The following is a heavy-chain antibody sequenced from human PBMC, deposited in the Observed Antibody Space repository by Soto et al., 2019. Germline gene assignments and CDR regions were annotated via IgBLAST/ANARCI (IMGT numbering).Heavy chain of an antibody. CDR1: GYTLTELS. D-gene: IGHD2-8*01. CDR3: ATVNLSGVMDV. Sequence: GASVKVSCKVSGYTLTELSMHWVRQAPGKGLEWMASFDPEDGKTIYAQKFQGRVTMTEDTSTDTAYMELSSLRSEDTAVYYCATVNLSGVMDVWGEGTTVTVSS. CDR2: FDPEDGKT. V-gene: IGHV1-24*01. J-gene: IGHJ6*03.